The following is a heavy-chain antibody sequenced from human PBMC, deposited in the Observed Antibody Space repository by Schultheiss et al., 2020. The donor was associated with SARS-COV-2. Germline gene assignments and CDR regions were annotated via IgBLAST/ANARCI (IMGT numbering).Heavy chain of an antibody. CDR3: ARGSSRGWVVTAIPPLDY. J-gene: IGHJ4*02. V-gene: IGHV4-59*01. CDR1: GGSISSYY. D-gene: IGHD2-21*02. CDR2: IYYSGST. Sequence: SETLSLTCTVSGGSISSYYWSWIRQPPGKGLEWIGYIYYSGSTNYNPSLTSRVTISVDTCKNQFSLKLSSVTAADKAVYYCARGSSRGWVVTAIPPLDYWGQGTLVTGSS.